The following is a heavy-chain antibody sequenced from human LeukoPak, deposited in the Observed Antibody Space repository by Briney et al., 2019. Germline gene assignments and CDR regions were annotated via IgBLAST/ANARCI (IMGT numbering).Heavy chain of an antibody. Sequence: GGSLRLSCVVSGFTFSSYAMSWVRQAPGKGLEWVSSISSSSSYIYYADSVKGRFTISRDNAKNSLYLQMNSLRAEDTAVYYCARNPNGYCGGDCYPDAFDIWGQGTMVTVSS. D-gene: IGHD2-21*01. CDR3: ARNPNGYCGGDCYPDAFDI. V-gene: IGHV3-21*01. CDR2: ISSSSSYI. J-gene: IGHJ3*02. CDR1: GFTFSSYA.